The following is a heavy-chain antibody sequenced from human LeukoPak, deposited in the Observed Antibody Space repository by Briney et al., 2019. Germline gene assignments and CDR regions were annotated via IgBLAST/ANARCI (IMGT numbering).Heavy chain of an antibody. CDR2: INHSGST. CDR3: ARRKRGERSSTSFADTAMGQGLDY. CDR1: GGSFSGYY. D-gene: IGHD2-2*01. V-gene: IGHV4-34*01. J-gene: IGHJ4*02. Sequence: SETLSLTCAVYGGSFSGYYWSWIRQPPGKGLEWIGEINHSGSTNYNPSLKSRVTISVDTSKNQFSLKLSSVTAADTAVYYCARRKRGERSSTSFADTAMGQGLDYWGQGTLVTVSS.